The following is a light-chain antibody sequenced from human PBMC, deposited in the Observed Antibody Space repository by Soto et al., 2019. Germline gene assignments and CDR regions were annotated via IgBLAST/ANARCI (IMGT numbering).Light chain of an antibody. CDR2: EVN. CDR3: SSYTTSGTHV. CDR1: ISDVGGYNY. J-gene: IGLJ1*01. V-gene: IGLV2-14*01. Sequence: QPALTQPASVSGSPGQSITISCTGTISDVGGYNYVSWYQQHPGKAPKLMIYEVNNRPSGVSNRFSGSKSGNTASLTISGLQAEDEADYYCSSYTTSGTHVFGTGTKLTVL.